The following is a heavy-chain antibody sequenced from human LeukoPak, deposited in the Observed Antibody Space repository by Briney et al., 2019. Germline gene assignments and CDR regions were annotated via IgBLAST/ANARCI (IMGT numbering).Heavy chain of an antibody. D-gene: IGHD3-16*01. CDR1: GFTFSNFG. CDR3: VRDSGHGGIFDY. CDR2: IRYDGSNK. J-gene: IGHJ4*02. Sequence: PGGSLRLSCAASGFTFSNFGIHWVRQAPGKGLEWVAFIRYDGSNKYYADSVKGRFTISRDNTKNSLYLQINSLRAEDTAVYYCVRDSGHGGIFDYWGQGTLVTVSS. V-gene: IGHV3-30*02.